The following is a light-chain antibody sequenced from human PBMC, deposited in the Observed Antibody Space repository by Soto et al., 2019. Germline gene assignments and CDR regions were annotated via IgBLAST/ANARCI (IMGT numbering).Light chain of an antibody. J-gene: IGLJ1*01. CDR2: GNT. V-gene: IGLV1-40*01. CDR1: SSNIGAGYD. CDR3: QSYDSTLSSRYV. Sequence: VLTQPRSVSGAPGQRVTISCTGSSSNIGAGYDVHWYQQRPGTAPKLLIFGNTNRPSGVPDRFSGSKSGTSASLAITGLQAEDEGDYYCQSYDSTLSSRYVFGTGTKVTAL.